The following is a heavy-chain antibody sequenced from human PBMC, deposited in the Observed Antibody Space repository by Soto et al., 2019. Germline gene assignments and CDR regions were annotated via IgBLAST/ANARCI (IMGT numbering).Heavy chain of an antibody. Sequence: ASVKVSCKASGYTFTSYGISWVRQAPGQGLEWMGWISAYNGNTNYAQKLQGRVTMTTDTSTSTAYMELRSLRSDDTAVYYCARVGVLAAAGIYGWFDPWGPAPLVTVSS. CDR3: ARVGVLAAAGIYGWFDP. CDR2: ISAYNGNT. D-gene: IGHD6-13*01. J-gene: IGHJ5*02. CDR1: GYTFTSYG. V-gene: IGHV1-18*01.